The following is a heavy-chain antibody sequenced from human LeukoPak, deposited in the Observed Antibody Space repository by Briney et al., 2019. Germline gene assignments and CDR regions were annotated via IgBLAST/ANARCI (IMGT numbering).Heavy chain of an antibody. CDR1: GFTFSRYW. D-gene: IGHD3-22*01. CDR2: IHSDGSST. J-gene: IGHJ4*02. CDR3: ARVPDYYDSSGY. Sequence: GGSLRLSCTAYGFTFSRYWMHWVRQAPGKGLVWVSRIHSDGSSTTYAGSAKGRFTISRDNVKNTLYLQMNSPRVEDTAVYYCARVPDYYDSSGYWGQGTLVTVSS. V-gene: IGHV3-74*01.